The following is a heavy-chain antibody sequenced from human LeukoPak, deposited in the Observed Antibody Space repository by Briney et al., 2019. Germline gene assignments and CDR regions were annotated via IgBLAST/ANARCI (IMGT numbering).Heavy chain of an antibody. CDR1: GFTFSSYD. J-gene: IGHJ1*01. CDR2: IGTAGDT. Sequence: PGGSLRLSCAASGFTFSSYDMHWVRQATGKGLEWVSAIGTAGDTYYPGSVKGRFTISRENAKNSLYLQMNSLRAGDTAVYYCAKGYCSSTSCEYFQHWGQGTLVTVSS. CDR3: AKGYCSSTSCEYFQH. V-gene: IGHV3-13*01. D-gene: IGHD2-2*01.